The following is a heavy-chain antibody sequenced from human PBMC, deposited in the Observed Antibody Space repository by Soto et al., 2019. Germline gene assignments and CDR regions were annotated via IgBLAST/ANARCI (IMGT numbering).Heavy chain of an antibody. CDR3: AREVDSSIAARRFDY. D-gene: IGHD6-6*01. J-gene: IGHJ4*02. Sequence: QVQLQESGPGLVKPSQTLSLTCTVSGGSISSGDYYWSWIRQPTGKGLEWIGYIYYSGSTYYNPSRKSRVTISVDTSKNQFSLKLTSVTAADTAVYYCAREVDSSIAARRFDYWGQGTLVTVSS. V-gene: IGHV4-30-4*01. CDR2: IYYSGST. CDR1: GGSISSGDYY.